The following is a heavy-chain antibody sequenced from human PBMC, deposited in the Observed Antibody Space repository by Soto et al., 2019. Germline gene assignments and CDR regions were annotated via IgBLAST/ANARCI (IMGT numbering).Heavy chain of an antibody. J-gene: IGHJ3*02. CDR3: AKDPSSGWLGTDAFDI. CDR1: GFTFDDYA. Sequence: GGSLRLSCAASGFTFDDYAMHWVRQAPGKGLEWVSGISWNSGSIGYADSVKGRFTISRDNAKNSLYLQLNSLRAEDTALYYCAKDPSSGWLGTDAFDIWGQGTMVT. CDR2: ISWNSGSI. D-gene: IGHD6-19*01. V-gene: IGHV3-9*01.